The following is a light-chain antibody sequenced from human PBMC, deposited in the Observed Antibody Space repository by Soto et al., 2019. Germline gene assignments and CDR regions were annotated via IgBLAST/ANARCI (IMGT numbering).Light chain of an antibody. CDR2: NNN. J-gene: IGLJ1*01. Sequence: QSVLTQPPSASGTPGQRVTISCSGSSSNIGGRTVNWYQQLPGTAPTLLIYNNNQRPSGVPARFSCSWSGTPASLALTGLQSEDDADYYCAAWDDSLSAHVFGVGTKGTVL. CDR1: SSNIGGRT. CDR3: AAWDDSLSAHV. V-gene: IGLV1-44*01.